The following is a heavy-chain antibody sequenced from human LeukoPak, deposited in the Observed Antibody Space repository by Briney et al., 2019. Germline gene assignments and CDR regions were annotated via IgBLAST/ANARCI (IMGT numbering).Heavy chain of an antibody. D-gene: IGHD6-13*01. CDR2: ISSSGSTI. V-gene: IGHV3-48*03. CDR1: GFTFSSYE. J-gene: IGHJ4*02. Sequence: GGSLRLSCAASGFTFSSYEMNWVRQAPGKGLEWVSYISSSGSTIYYADSVKGRFTISRDNAKNSLYLQMNSLRGEDTAVYYCARSQTGSSSWYYFDYWGQGTLVTVSS. CDR3: ARSQTGSSSWYYFDY.